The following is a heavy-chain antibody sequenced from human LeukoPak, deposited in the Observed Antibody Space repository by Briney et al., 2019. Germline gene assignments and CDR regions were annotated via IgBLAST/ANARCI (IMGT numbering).Heavy chain of an antibody. Sequence: PGGSLRLSCAASGFTFSSYAMSWVRQAPGKGLEWVSAISGSGGSTYYADSVKGRFTISRDNSKNTLYLQMNSLRAEDTAVYYCEISDPVDPGSSWFDPWGQGTLVTVSS. V-gene: IGHV3-23*01. CDR3: EISDPVDPGSSWFDP. J-gene: IGHJ5*02. CDR1: GFTFSSYA. D-gene: IGHD2-21*02. CDR2: ISGSGGST.